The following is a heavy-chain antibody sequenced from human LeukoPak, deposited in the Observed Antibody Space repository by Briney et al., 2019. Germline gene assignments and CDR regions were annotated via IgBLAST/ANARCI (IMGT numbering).Heavy chain of an antibody. D-gene: IGHD3-10*01. V-gene: IGHV4-34*01. CDR3: ARTRYYYNSRSYGAPYYFDY. CDR2: INHSGST. CDR1: GGSFSGYY. Sequence: MASETLSLTCAVYGGSFSGYYWSWIRQPPGKGLEWIGEINHSGSTNYNPSLKSRVTISVDTSKNQFSLKLSSVTAADTAVYYCARTRYYYNSRSYGAPYYFDYWGQGTLVTVSS. J-gene: IGHJ4*02.